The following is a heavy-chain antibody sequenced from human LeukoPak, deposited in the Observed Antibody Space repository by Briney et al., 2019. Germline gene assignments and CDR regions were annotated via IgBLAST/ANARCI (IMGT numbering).Heavy chain of an antibody. Sequence: PGGSLRLSCAASGXTLRNYWMSWVRQAPGKGLEWVANIKQDGSEKYYVDSVKGRFTISRDNARDSLYLQMNSLRVEDTALYYCARDYNGHFDYWGQGTLVTVS. CDR2: IKQDGSEK. CDR3: ARDYNGHFDY. D-gene: IGHD2-8*01. V-gene: IGHV3-7*04. J-gene: IGHJ4*02. CDR1: GXTLRNYW.